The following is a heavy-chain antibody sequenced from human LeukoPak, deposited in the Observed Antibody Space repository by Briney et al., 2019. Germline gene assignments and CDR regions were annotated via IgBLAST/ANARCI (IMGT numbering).Heavy chain of an antibody. CDR2: IYWDDEK. J-gene: IGHJ4*02. V-gene: IGHV2-5*02. CDR1: GFSLTTYGVG. D-gene: IGHD2-15*01. CDR3: AHLNFYNDGGYSRAFDY. Sequence: SGPTLVKPTQTLTLTCTFSGFSLTTYGVGVGWIRQPPGKALEGLALIYWDDEKRYRPSLPTRLTITKDTSKRQVVLTLTNMDPVDTATYYCAHLNFYNDGGYSRAFDYWGQGTLVTVSS.